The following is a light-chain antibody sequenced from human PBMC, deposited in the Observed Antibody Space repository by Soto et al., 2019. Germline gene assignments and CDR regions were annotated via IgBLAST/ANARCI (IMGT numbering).Light chain of an antibody. CDR1: QSLLHSNGYTY. CDR2: LGS. V-gene: IGKV2-28*01. Sequence: DIVMTQSPLSLPVTPGEPASISCRSSQSLLHSNGYTYLNWYLQKSGQSPQLLIYLGSNRAYGVRGRFXGSGSGTXXTXKXSRXXXXDVGVSYFLNALQPPFAFGPGTKVHVK. J-gene: IGKJ3*01. CDR3: LNALQPPFA.